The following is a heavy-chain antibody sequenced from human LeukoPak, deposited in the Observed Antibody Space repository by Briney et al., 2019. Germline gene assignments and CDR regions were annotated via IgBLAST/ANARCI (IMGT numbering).Heavy chain of an antibody. D-gene: IGHD3-10*01. CDR3: ARRGPGGRAFDI. J-gene: IGHJ3*02. CDR1: GGSISGYY. V-gene: IGHV4-59*08. Sequence: PSETLSLTCTVSGGSISGYYWSWIRQPPGKGLEWIAYIYYTGSTKYNPSLKSRVTISVDTSMNQFSLRLKSMTAADTAVYYCARRGPGGRAFDIWGQGSMVPVSS. CDR2: IYYTGST.